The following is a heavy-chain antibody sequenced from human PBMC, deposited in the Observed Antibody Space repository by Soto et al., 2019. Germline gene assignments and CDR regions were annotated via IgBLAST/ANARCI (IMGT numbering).Heavy chain of an antibody. CDR3: VRQGALDWFDP. CDR2: VYYTGST. Sequence: QLQLQESGPGLVKPSETLSLTCTVSGDSVSSSSVYWGWIRQPPGKGLEWMGSVYYTGSTYYNPSPESRVTVSVDMSKNQFSLKLSSVIAADVAVDYCVRQGALDWFDPWGQGTLVTVSS. J-gene: IGHJ5*02. V-gene: IGHV4-39*01. CDR1: GDSVSSSSVY.